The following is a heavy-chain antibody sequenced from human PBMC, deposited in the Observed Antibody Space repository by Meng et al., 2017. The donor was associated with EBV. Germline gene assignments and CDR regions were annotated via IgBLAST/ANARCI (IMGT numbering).Heavy chain of an antibody. CDR3: ARGGIAAAGLH. CDR2: IYYSGST. V-gene: IGHV4-39*07. D-gene: IGHD6-13*01. Sequence: QLQLQGSGPGLVKPSETLSRTCTVSGGSISSSSYYWGWIRQPPGKGLEWIGSIYYSGSTYYNPSLKSRVTISVDTSKNQFSLKLSSVTAADTAVYYCARGGIAAAGLHWGQGTLVTVSS. CDR1: GGSISSSSYY. J-gene: IGHJ4*02.